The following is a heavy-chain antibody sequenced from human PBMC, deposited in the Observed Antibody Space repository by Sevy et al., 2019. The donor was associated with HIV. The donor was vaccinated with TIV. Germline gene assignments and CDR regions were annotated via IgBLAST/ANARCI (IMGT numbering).Heavy chain of an antibody. V-gene: IGHV3-7*01. CDR1: GFTFSSYW. D-gene: IGHD3-22*01. J-gene: IGHJ4*02. CDR3: TSANSGHYPFVY. CDR2: IKQDGSEK. Sequence: GGSLRLSCAASGFTFSSYWMSWVRQAPGKGLEWVANIKQDGSEKYYVDSVKGRFTISRDNAKNSLYLQMNSLRAEDTAVYYCTSANSGHYPFVYWGQGTLVTGSS.